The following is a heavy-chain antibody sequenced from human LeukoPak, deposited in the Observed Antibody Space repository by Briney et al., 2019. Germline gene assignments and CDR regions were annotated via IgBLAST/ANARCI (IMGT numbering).Heavy chain of an antibody. D-gene: IGHD3-22*01. CDR3: ARDEPHYYDSSGYYGFGDY. Sequence: SVKVSCKASGGTFISYAISWVRQAPGQGLEWMGRIIPILGIANYAQKFQGRVTITADKSTSTAYMGLSSLRSEDTAVYYCARDEPHYYDSSGYYGFGDYWGQGTLVTVSS. V-gene: IGHV1-69*04. CDR2: IIPILGIA. CDR1: GGTFISYA. J-gene: IGHJ4*02.